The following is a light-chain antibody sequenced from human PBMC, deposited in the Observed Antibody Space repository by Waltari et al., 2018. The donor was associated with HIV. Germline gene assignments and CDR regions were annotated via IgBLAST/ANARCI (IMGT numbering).Light chain of an antibody. CDR1: ALPTKY. V-gene: IGLV3-25*03. CDR2: KDI. J-gene: IGLJ3*02. Sequence: SYELTQTPSVSVSPGQTARISCSRGALPTKYSSWYGQKPGQAPVLIINKDIERPSGIPERISGSRSGTGVTLTISDVQAEDEGDYYCQSTDHDGTWVFGGGTKLTVL. CDR3: QSTDHDGTWV.